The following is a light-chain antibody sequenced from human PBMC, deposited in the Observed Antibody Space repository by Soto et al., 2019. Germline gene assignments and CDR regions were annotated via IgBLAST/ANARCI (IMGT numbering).Light chain of an antibody. CDR2: GNS. CDR1: SSKIGAGYD. Sequence: QPVLTQPPSVSGAPGQRVTISCTGSSSKIGAGYDVHWYQQLPGTAPKLLIYGNSNRPSGVPDRFSGSKSGTSASLAITGLQAEDEADYYCQSYDSSLSGFYVFGTGTKVTVL. V-gene: IGLV1-40*01. CDR3: QSYDSSLSGFYV. J-gene: IGLJ1*01.